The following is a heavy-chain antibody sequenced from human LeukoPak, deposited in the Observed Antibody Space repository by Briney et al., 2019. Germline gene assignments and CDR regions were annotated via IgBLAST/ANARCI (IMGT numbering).Heavy chain of an antibody. J-gene: IGHJ6*02. CDR3: AKSSVPYCSGGSCYSYYYYGMDV. CDR1: GFAVGSNY. V-gene: IGHV3-53*01. D-gene: IGHD2-15*01. Sequence: GGSLRLSCVASGFAVGSNYMSWVRQAPGKGLEWVSLIYSGGAIRYADSVKGRFTISRDSSKNTLYLQMNSLRAEDTAVYYCAKSSVPYCSGGSCYSYYYYGMDVWGQGTTVTVSS. CDR2: IYSGGAI.